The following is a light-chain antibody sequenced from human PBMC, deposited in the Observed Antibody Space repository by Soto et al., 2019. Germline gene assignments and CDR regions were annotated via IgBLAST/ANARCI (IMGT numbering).Light chain of an antibody. CDR1: QGINNY. CDR3: QKFYSVPT. CDR2: AAS. V-gene: IGKV1-27*01. Sequence: VQLTQSPSSLSASVGDRVTITCRASQGINNYLAWYQQKPGKVPNHLIYAASTLQSGVPSRFSGSGSWTDFTLTISRLQPEDVGTYYCQKFYSVPTFGGGTKVEI. J-gene: IGKJ4*01.